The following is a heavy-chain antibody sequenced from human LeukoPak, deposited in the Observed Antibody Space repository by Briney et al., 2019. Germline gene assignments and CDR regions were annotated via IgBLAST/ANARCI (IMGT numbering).Heavy chain of an antibody. CDR3: AKDQRLYCSSTSCYDGWDY. V-gene: IGHV3-23*01. J-gene: IGHJ4*02. D-gene: IGHD2-2*01. Sequence: PGGSLRLSCAASGFTLGISWMHWVRQAPGKGLEWVSAISGSGGSTYYADSVKGRFTISRDNSKNTLYLQMNSLRAEDTAVYYCAKDQRLYCSSTSCYDGWDYWGQGTLVTVSS. CDR1: GFTLGISW. CDR2: ISGSGGST.